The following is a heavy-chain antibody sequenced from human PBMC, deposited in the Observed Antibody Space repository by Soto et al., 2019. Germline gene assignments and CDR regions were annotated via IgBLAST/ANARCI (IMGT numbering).Heavy chain of an antibody. CDR2: MNPNSGNT. J-gene: IGHJ3*02. V-gene: IGHV1-8*01. D-gene: IGHD1-1*01. Sequence: ASVKVSCKASGHTFTSYDINWVRQATGQGLEWMGWMNPNSGNTGYAQKFQGRVTMTRNTSISTAYMELSSLRSEDTAVYYCARRALRRERAFDIWGQGTMVTVSS. CDR3: ARRALRRERAFDI. CDR1: GHTFTSYD.